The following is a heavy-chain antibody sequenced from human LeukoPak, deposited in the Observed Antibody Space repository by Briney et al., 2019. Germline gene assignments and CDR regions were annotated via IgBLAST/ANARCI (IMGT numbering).Heavy chain of an antibody. CDR1: GFTFSSYA. J-gene: IGHJ6*02. CDR3: AKERGNCGGDCYYYYYYGMDV. CDR2: ISGSGGSI. Sequence: GGSLRLSCAASGFTFSSYAMSWVRQAPGKGLEWVSAISGSGGSIYYADSVKGRFTISKDNSKNTLYLQMNSLRAEDTAVYYCAKERGNCGGDCYYYYYYGMDVWVQGTTVTVSS. V-gene: IGHV3-23*01. D-gene: IGHD2-21*02.